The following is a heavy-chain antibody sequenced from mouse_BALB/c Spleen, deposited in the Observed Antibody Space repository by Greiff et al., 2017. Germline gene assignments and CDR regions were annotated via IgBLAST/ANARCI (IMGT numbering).Heavy chain of an antibody. D-gene: IGHD2-4*01. J-gene: IGHJ4*01. CDR1: GLPFSGFG. CDR2: ISSGSSTT. V-gene: IGHV5-17*02. Sequence: EVQVVESGGGLVQPGGSRKLSCAASGLPFSGFGMTWVRQAPGKGLEWFAYISSGSSTTYDADTVKGRFTISRDNPKNTLFLQMTSLRSEDTAMYYCARIYYDYDVGDYYAMDYWGQGTSVTVSS. CDR3: ARIYYDYDVGDYYAMDY.